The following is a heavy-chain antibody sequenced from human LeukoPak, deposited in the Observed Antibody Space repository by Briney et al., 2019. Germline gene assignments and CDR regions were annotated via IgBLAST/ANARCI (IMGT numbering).Heavy chain of an antibody. D-gene: IGHD1-26*01. J-gene: IGHJ4*02. CDR3: ARQAWNGTYYY. CDR1: GVSISSYY. V-gene: IGHV4-59*08. CDR2: IYYGGST. Sequence: KPSETLSLTCTVSGVSISSYYWSWMRQPPGKRLEWIGHIYYGGSTNCNPSLKSRVTISVDTSKNQFSLNLSSVTAADTAVYYCARQAWNGTYYYWGQGTLVTVSS.